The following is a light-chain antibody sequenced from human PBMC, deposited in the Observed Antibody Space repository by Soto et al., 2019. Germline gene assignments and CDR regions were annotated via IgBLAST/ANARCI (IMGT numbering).Light chain of an antibody. J-gene: IGKJ5*01. CDR2: GAS. CDR3: QQLNYWPRIT. V-gene: IGKV3-15*01. Sequence: EIVLTQSPATLSLSPGERATLSCRASQFIDRYLAWYRQRPGQAPRLLVYGASTRASGIPPRFSGSGSGTDFTLTISSLQSEDFAVYYCQQLNYWPRITFGQGTRLEIK. CDR1: QFIDRY.